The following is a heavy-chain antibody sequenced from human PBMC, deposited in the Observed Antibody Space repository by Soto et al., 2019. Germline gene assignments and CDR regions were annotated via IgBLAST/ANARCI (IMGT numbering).Heavy chain of an antibody. CDR3: ARAAGYGGAFDV. D-gene: IGHD5-12*01. Sequence: EKQLVESGGALAQPGGSLRLSCVGSGFTFSIYALTWVRQAPGKGLEWVSLITNNGDTTFFGDSVKGRFSISRDNSKNTLYLQLEYLRAEDPAVYYCARAAGYGGAFDVWGQGTMVAVSS. J-gene: IGHJ3*01. CDR1: GFTFSIYA. CDR2: ITNNGDTT. V-gene: IGHV3-23*04.